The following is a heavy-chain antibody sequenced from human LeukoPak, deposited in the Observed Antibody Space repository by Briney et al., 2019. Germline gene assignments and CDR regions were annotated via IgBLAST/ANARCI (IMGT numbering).Heavy chain of an antibody. Sequence: GASVKVSCKASGYTFTSYGISWVRQAPGQGLEWMGWISAYNGNTNYAQKLQGRVTMTTDTSTSTAYMELRSLRSDDTAVYYCARAGYSYGYTRPWYFDLWGRGTLVTVSS. D-gene: IGHD5-18*01. CDR2: ISAYNGNT. V-gene: IGHV1-18*01. J-gene: IGHJ2*01. CDR1: GYTFTSYG. CDR3: ARAGYSYGYTRPWYFDL.